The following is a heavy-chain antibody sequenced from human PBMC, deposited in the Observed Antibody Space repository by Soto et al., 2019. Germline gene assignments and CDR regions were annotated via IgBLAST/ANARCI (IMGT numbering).Heavy chain of an antibody. Sequence: QVQLVQSGAEVKKPGSSVKVSCKASGGTFSSYAISWVRQAPGQGLEWMGGIIPIFGTANYAQKFQGRVTITADDSTSTDYMEMSSRTAEDTAVYYGARPYRSTSNAMDFWGQGTTVTVSS. CDR2: IIPIFGTA. D-gene: IGHD6-13*01. J-gene: IGHJ6*02. CDR1: GGTFSSYA. V-gene: IGHV1-69*01. CDR3: ARPYRSTSNAMDF.